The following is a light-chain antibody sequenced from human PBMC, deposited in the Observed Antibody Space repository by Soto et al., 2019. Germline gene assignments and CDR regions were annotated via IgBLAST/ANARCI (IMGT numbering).Light chain of an antibody. CDR2: DAS. Sequence: DIQMTQSPSTLSGSVGDRVTITCRASQTISSWLAWYQQKPGKAPKLLIYDASSLESGVPSRFGGRGSGTEFTLTISSLQPDDFATYYCQQYNSYWTFGQGTKVDIK. CDR1: QTISSW. CDR3: QQYNSYWT. V-gene: IGKV1-5*01. J-gene: IGKJ1*01.